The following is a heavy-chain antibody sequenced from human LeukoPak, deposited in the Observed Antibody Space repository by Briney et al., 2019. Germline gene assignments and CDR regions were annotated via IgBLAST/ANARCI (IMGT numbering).Heavy chain of an antibody. Sequence: PSETLSLTCTVSGGSISTYSWAWIRQPPGKGLDWIGFLHYIGSTSYNPSLKSRVTISVDTSKNQFSLRLSSVTAADTAVYYCARVASWGNVGLRKNWFDPWGQGTLVTVSS. V-gene: IGHV4-59*08. CDR1: GGSISTYS. J-gene: IGHJ5*02. CDR2: LHYIGST. CDR3: ARVASWGNVGLRKNWFDP. D-gene: IGHD3-16*01.